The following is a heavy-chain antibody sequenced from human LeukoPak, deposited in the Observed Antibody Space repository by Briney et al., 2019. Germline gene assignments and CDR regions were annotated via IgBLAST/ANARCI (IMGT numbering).Heavy chain of an antibody. V-gene: IGHV4-61*08. Sequence: PSQTLSLTCTVSGGSISSGGYYWSWIRQPPGKGLEWIGYIFYSGSTNYNPSLKSRVTISVDTSKNQFSLKLSSVTAADTAVYYCARGSSGWSFDYWGQGTLVTVSS. CDR1: GGSISSGGYY. J-gene: IGHJ4*02. CDR3: ARGSSGWSFDY. D-gene: IGHD6-19*01. CDR2: IFYSGST.